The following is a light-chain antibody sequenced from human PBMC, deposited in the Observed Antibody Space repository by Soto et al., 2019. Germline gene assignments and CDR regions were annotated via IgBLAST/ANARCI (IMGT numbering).Light chain of an antibody. J-gene: IGKJ2*01. CDR1: QSLSTN. V-gene: IGKV3-15*01. CDR3: QQYNYWPLYT. CDR2: SAS. Sequence: EIVMTQSPTTLSVSPGEGATLSCRASQSLSTNLAWYQQKPGQSPRLLIYSASTRASGIPARFSGSGSGTELTLTISSLESEDFAVYYCQQYNYWPLYTFGQGTQLEIK.